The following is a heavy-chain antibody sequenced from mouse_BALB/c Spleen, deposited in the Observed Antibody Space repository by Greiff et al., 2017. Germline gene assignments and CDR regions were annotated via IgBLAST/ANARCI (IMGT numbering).Heavy chain of an antibody. Sequence: EVQLVESGPELVKPGASVKMSCKASGYTFTSYVMHWVKQKPGQGLEWIGYINPYNDGTKYNEKFKGKATLTSDKSSSTAYMELSSLTSEDSAVYYCAREGLLRRNWYFDVWGAGTTVTVSS. J-gene: IGHJ1*01. CDR1: GYTFTSYV. V-gene: IGHV1-14*01. D-gene: IGHD1-2*01. CDR3: AREGLLRRNWYFDV. CDR2: INPYNDGT.